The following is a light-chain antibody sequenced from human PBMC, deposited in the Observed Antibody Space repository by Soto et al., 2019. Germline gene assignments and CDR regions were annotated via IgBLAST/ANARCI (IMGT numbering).Light chain of an antibody. J-gene: IGLJ3*02. CDR2: EDN. Sequence: NFMLTQPHSVSESPGKTVTISCTRSSGSIASNYVQWYQQRPGSAPTPVIYEDNQRPSGVPDRFSGSIDSSSNSAALTISGLKTEDEADYYCQSYDDSHQVFGGGTKLTVL. CDR3: QSYDDSHQV. CDR1: SGSIASNY. V-gene: IGLV6-57*04.